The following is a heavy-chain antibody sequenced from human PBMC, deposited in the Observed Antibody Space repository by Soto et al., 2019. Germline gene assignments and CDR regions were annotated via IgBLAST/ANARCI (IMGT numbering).Heavy chain of an antibody. Sequence: EVQLLESGGGLVQPGGSLRLSCAASGFTFSNYAMTWVRQAPGKGLEWVSVITGSGGGTYFVDSVKGRFTISRDNYKHTVYLQMNSLRAEDTAVYYCAKRPLTAAGFDYWGQGTLVTVSS. CDR3: AKRPLTAAGFDY. V-gene: IGHV3-23*01. CDR2: ITGSGGGT. CDR1: GFTFSNYA. J-gene: IGHJ4*02. D-gene: IGHD6-13*01.